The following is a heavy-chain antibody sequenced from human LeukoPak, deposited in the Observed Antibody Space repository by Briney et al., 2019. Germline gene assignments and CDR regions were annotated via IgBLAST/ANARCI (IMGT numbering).Heavy chain of an antibody. CDR3: ARGGVVVPAAMTSI. Sequence: GGSLRLSCAASGFTFSSYSMNWVRQAPGKGLEWVSYISSSSSTIYYADPVKGRFTISRDNAKNSLYLQMNSLRAEDTAVYYCARGGVVVPAAMTSIWGQGTLVTVSS. V-gene: IGHV3-48*01. CDR2: ISSSSSTI. J-gene: IGHJ4*02. D-gene: IGHD2-2*01. CDR1: GFTFSSYS.